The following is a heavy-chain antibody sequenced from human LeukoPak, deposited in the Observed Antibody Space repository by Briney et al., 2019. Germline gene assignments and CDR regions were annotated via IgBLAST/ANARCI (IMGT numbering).Heavy chain of an antibody. Sequence: SETLSLTCIVSGGSTSSYYWSWIRQPPGKGLEWIGYIHYSGSTNYNPSPKSRVTISLDTSKNQFSLKLSSVTAADTAVYYCARLFWSDSHSFDYWGQGTLVTVSS. CDR3: ARLFWSDSHSFDY. CDR2: IHYSGST. J-gene: IGHJ4*02. V-gene: IGHV4-59*01. D-gene: IGHD3-3*01. CDR1: GGSTSSYY.